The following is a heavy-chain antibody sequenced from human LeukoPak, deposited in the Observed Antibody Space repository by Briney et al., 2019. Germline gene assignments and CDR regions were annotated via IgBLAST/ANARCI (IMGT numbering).Heavy chain of an antibody. D-gene: IGHD6-19*01. CDR1: DGSISNYY. Sequence: SETLSLTCSVFDGSISNYYWSWIRQPPGKGLEWIGYAYYSGSTTYNPSLESRVTISVDTSKDQFSLKLTAVTAADTAVYYCARNSAVATSRSWFDPWGQGTLVTVSS. V-gene: IGHV4-59*08. CDR2: AYYSGST. CDR3: ARNSAVATSRSWFDP. J-gene: IGHJ5*02.